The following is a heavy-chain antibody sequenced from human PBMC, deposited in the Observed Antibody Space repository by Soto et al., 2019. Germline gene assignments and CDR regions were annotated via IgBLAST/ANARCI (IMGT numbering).Heavy chain of an antibody. V-gene: IGHV3-23*01. J-gene: IGHJ6*04. CDR3: AWRYCTKGVCYTNYHYVFDE. CDR1: GFTFSTYA. CDR2: ITTSGGNT. Sequence: EVQLLESGGGLVQPGGSLRLSCAASGFTFSTYAMSWVRQAPGKGLEWVSTITTSGGNTYYADSVQGRFTISRDNSKNTMYLQMTSLRAEDTAVFYCAWRYCTKGVCYTNYHYVFDEWGKGSTVTVSS. D-gene: IGHD2-8*01.